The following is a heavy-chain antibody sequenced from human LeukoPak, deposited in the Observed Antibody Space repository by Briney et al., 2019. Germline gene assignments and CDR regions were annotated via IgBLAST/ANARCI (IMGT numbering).Heavy chain of an antibody. CDR2: INHSGST. V-gene: IGHV4-34*01. CDR3: ARQDDY. Sequence: SETLSLTCAVYGGSFSGHYWSWIRQPPGKGLEWIGEINHSGSTNYNPSLKSRVTLSLDTSKNQFSLKLSSVTAADTAVYYCARQDDYWGQGTLVTVSS. J-gene: IGHJ4*02. CDR1: GGSFSGHY.